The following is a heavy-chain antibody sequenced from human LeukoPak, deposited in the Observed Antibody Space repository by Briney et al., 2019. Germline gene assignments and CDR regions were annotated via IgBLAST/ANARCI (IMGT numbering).Heavy chain of an antibody. Sequence: GGSLRLSCAASGYTFSAHYMSWIRQAPGKGLEWISYISVSGGIIDYADSVKGRFTISRDNARNSLYLQMNSLTAEDTAVYYCARDSSVSDYWGQGTLVTVSS. CDR1: GYTFSAHY. V-gene: IGHV3-11*01. D-gene: IGHD6-6*01. J-gene: IGHJ4*02. CDR2: ISVSGGII. CDR3: ARDSSVSDY.